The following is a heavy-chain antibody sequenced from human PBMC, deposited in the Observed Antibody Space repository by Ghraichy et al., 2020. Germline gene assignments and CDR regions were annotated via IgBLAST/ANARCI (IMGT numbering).Heavy chain of an antibody. Sequence: SETLSLTCTVSGGSISSSSYYWGWIRQPPGKGLEWIGSIYYSGSTYYNPSLKSRVTISVDTSKNQFSLKLSSVTAADTAVYYCASEGYYDFWSGYLSLRVGRASNWFHPWGQGTLVTVSS. CDR1: GGSISSSSYY. CDR3: ASEGYYDFWSGYLSLRVGRASNWFHP. J-gene: IGHJ5*02. CDR2: IYYSGST. V-gene: IGHV4-39*07. D-gene: IGHD3-3*01.